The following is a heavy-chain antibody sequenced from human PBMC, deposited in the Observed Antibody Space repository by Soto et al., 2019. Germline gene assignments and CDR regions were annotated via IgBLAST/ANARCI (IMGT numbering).Heavy chain of an antibody. CDR2: IYYSGST. D-gene: IGHD3-3*01. CDR1: GGSLSSYY. J-gene: IGHJ6*02. V-gene: IGHV4-59*01. CDR3: ASGPRYDFWSGYYTGLGV. Sequence: SETLSLTCAVSGGSLSSYYLSWIRPTTGKGLEWIGYIYYSGSTNYNPSLKSRVTISVDTSKNQFSLKLSSVTAADTAVYYCASGPRYDFWSGYYTGLGVWGQGTTVTVSS.